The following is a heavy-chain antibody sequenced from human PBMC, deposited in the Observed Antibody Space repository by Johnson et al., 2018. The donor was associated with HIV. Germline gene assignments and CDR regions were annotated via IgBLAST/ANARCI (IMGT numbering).Heavy chain of an antibody. CDR3: ARALGLEVCAFDI. CDR2: IRYDGSNK. D-gene: IGHD2-8*01. Sequence: QVQLVESGGGVVQPGGSLRLSCAASGFTFSSYGMHWVRQAPGKGLAWVAFIRYDGSNKYYADSVKGRFTISRDNSKNSLYLQMNSLRAEDTAVYYCARALGLEVCAFDIWGQGTMVTVSS. J-gene: IGHJ3*02. V-gene: IGHV3-30*02. CDR1: GFTFSSYG.